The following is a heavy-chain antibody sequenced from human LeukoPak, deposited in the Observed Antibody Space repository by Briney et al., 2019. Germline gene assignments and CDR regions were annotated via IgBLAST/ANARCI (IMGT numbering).Heavy chain of an antibody. V-gene: IGHV3-7*01. D-gene: IGHD5-24*01. CDR2: IKQDGSEK. CDR1: GFIFSSYW. Sequence: GGSLRLSCAASGFIFSSYWMTWVRQAPGKGLEWVANIKQDGSEKYYVDSVKGRFTISRDNAKNSLYLQMNSLRAEDTAVYYCATDGYTNWGQGTLVTVSS. J-gene: IGHJ4*02. CDR3: ATDGYTN.